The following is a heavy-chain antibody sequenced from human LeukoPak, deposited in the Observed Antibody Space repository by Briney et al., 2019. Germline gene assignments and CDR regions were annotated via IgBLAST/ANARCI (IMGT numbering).Heavy chain of an antibody. J-gene: IGHJ4*02. Sequence: GRSLRLSCVASGFTFSGHGMHWVRQAPGKGLEWQAFISNDGNRKCYADSVKGRFIISRDNSENTVSLQMSSLRTEDTAVYHCVRDRDWSFDYWGQGILVTVSS. D-gene: IGHD2-21*02. CDR2: ISNDGNRK. CDR1: GFTFSGHG. CDR3: VRDRDWSFDY. V-gene: IGHV3-30*03.